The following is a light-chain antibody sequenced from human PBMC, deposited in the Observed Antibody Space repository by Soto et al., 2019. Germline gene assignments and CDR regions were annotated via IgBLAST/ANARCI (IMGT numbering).Light chain of an antibody. CDR3: LQYHNLWA. J-gene: IGKJ1*01. V-gene: IGKV3-15*01. Sequence: IVMTQSPATLSVSPGESATLSCTASQNIYYNVAWYQHRPGQAPRLLIYRASTRATGVPARFSGSGSGTEFTLTISSLQSEDFTVYSCLQYHNLWAFGQGTKVEI. CDR1: QNIYYN. CDR2: RAS.